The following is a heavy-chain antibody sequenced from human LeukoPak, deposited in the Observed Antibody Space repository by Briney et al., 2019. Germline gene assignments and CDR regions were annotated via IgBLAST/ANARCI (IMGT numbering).Heavy chain of an antibody. CDR3: ARAPMTTVTKWFDP. Sequence: GGSLRLSCAASGFTFSSYSMNWVRQAPGKGLEWVANIKQDGSEKYYVDSVKGRFTISRDNAKNSLYLQMNSLRAEDTAVYYCARAPMTTVTKWFDPWGQGTLVTVSS. CDR1: GFTFSSYS. J-gene: IGHJ5*02. V-gene: IGHV3-7*01. D-gene: IGHD4-17*01. CDR2: IKQDGSEK.